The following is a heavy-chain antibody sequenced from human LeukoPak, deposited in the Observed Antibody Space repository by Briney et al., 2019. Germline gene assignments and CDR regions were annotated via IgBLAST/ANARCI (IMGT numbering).Heavy chain of an antibody. CDR2: ISSSSSYI. CDR3: ARGWNSGNFWY. D-gene: IGHD1-26*01. Sequence: GGSLRLSCAASGFTFSSYSMNWVRQAPGKGLEWVSSISSSSSYIYYADSVKGRFTISRDNAKNSLYLQMNSLRAEDTAVYYCARGWNSGNFWYWGQGTLVTVSS. V-gene: IGHV3-21*01. J-gene: IGHJ4*02. CDR1: GFTFSSYS.